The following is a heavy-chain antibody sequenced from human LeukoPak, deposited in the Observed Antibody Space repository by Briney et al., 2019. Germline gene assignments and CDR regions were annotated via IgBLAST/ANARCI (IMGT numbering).Heavy chain of an antibody. CDR1: GGSINSYY. J-gene: IGHJ4*02. V-gene: IGHV4-59*08. CDR2: ISYSGST. Sequence: PSETLSLTCTVSGGSINSYYWSWIRQSPGKGLEWIGYISYSGSTSYNPSLENRVAISVDTSKNQFSLKLSSVTAADTAVYYCVRHGGFSSPAAVWGQGTLVTVSS. D-gene: IGHD6-13*01. CDR3: VRHGGFSSPAAV.